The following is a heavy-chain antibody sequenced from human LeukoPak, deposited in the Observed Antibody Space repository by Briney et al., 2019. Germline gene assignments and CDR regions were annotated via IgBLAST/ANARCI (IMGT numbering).Heavy chain of an antibody. CDR1: GFTVSSNY. D-gene: IGHD3-22*01. CDR3: ARHDSSGYYPIDY. Sequence: GGSLRLSCAASGFTVSSNYMSWVRQAPGKGLEWVSVIYSGGSTYYADSVKGRFTISRDNSKNTLYLRMNSLRAEDTAVYYCARHDSSGYYPIDYWGQGTLVTVST. V-gene: IGHV3-53*01. CDR2: IYSGGST. J-gene: IGHJ4*02.